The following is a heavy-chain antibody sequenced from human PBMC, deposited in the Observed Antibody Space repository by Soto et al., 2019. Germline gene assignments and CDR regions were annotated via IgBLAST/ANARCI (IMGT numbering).Heavy chain of an antibody. D-gene: IGHD3-22*01. V-gene: IGHV4-4*02. CDR3: AREPAKAKTYYYDSSGSLFAY. CDR1: GGSISSSNW. J-gene: IGHJ4*02. Sequence: PSETLSLTCAVSGGSISSSNWWSWVRQPPGKGLEWIGEIYHSGSTNYNPSLKSRVTISVDKSKNQFSLKLSSVTAADTAVYYCAREPAKAKTYYYDSSGSLFAYWGQGTLVTVSS. CDR2: IYHSGST.